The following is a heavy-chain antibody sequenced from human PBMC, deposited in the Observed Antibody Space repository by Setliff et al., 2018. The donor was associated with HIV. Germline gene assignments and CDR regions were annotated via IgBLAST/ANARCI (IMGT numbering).Heavy chain of an antibody. V-gene: IGHV4-4*02. D-gene: IGHD7-27*01. J-gene: IGHJ4*02. CDR3: ARGGDADRRGLFDY. Sequence: PSETLSLTCAVSGGSISGFNWWSWVRQTPGRGLEWIGEIYHYGSTNYNPSLMSRVTISLDKSKNHFSLKLTSVTAADTAVYYCARGGDADRRGLFDYGGQGTLVTVSS. CDR1: GGSISGFNW. CDR2: IYHYGST.